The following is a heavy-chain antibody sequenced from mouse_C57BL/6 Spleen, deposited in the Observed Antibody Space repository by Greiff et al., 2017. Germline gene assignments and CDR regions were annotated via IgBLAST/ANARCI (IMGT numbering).Heavy chain of an antibody. CDR1: GYAFSSSW. CDR3: ARETYAMDY. CDR2: IYPGDGDT. Sequence: VQLQQSGPELVKPGASVKISCKASGYAFSSSWMHWVKQRPGKGLEWIGRIYPGDGDTNYNGKFKGKATLTEDKSSSTAYMQLSSLTSEDSAVYFCARETYAMDYWGQGTSVTVSS. J-gene: IGHJ4*01. V-gene: IGHV1-82*01.